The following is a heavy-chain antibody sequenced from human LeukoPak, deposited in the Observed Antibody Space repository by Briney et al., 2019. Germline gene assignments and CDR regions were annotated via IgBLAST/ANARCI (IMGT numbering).Heavy chain of an antibody. V-gene: IGHV1-18*01. J-gene: IGHJ4*02. D-gene: IGHD1-26*01. CDR2: ISAYNGNT. CDR1: GGTFSSYA. CDR3: ARDLQGGANDY. Sequence: ASVKVSCKASGGTFSSYAISWVRQAPGQGLEWMGWISAYNGNTNYAQKLQGRVTMTTDTSTSTAYMELRSLRSDDTAVYYCARDLQGGANDYWGQGTLVTVSS.